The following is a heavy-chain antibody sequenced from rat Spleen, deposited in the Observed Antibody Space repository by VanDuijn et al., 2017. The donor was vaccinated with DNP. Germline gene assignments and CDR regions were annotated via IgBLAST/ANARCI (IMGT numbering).Heavy chain of an antibody. D-gene: IGHD1-4*01. CDR3: TTGRGARLDY. Sequence: EVQLVESGGGLVQPGRSLKLSCAVSGFTFSDYYMAWVRQAPAKGLEWVATLSYNGGTPYYRDSVKGRFTISRDNAKSTLYLQMDSLRSEDTATYYCTTGRGARLDYWGQGVMVTVSS. V-gene: IGHV5-20*01. J-gene: IGHJ2*01. CDR2: LSYNGGTP. CDR1: GFTFSDYY.